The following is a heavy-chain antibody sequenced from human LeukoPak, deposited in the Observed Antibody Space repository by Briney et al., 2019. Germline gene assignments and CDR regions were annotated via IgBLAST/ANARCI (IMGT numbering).Heavy chain of an antibody. V-gene: IGHV1-2*02. Sequence: ASVKVSCKASGYTFTGYYMHWVRQAPGQGLEWMGWINPNSGGTNYAQKFQGRVTMTRDTSISTAYMELSRLRSDDTAVYYCTYDSSGFHMAPFGYWGQGTLVTVSS. J-gene: IGHJ4*02. D-gene: IGHD3-22*01. CDR2: INPNSGGT. CDR3: TYDSSGFHMAPFGY. CDR1: GYTFTGYY.